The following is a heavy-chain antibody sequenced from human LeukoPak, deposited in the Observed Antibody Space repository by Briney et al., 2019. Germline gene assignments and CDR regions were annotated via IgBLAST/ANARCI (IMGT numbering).Heavy chain of an antibody. J-gene: IGHJ6*04. Sequence: GGSLRLSCTTSGFTFGDFGMSWIRQAPGKGLEWVSYISSSGSTIYYADSVRGRFTISRDNAKNSLYLQMNSLRAEDTAVYYCAELGITMIGGVWGKGTTVTISS. V-gene: IGHV3-48*03. CDR2: ISSSGSTI. CDR3: AELGITMIGGV. CDR1: GFTFGDFG. D-gene: IGHD3-10*02.